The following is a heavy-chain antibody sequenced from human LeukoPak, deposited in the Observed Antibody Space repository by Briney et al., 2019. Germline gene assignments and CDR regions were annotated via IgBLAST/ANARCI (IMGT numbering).Heavy chain of an antibody. V-gene: IGHV3-13*01. D-gene: IGHD3-10*01. CDR3: ARVIRGPKDYYFDY. Sequence: TGGSLRLSCAASGFTFSSYDMHWVRQATGKGLEWVSAIGTAGDTYYPGSVKGRFIISRENAMNSLYLQMNSLRAGDTAVYYCARVIRGPKDYYFDYWGQGTLVTVSS. CDR1: GFTFSSYD. J-gene: IGHJ4*02. CDR2: IGTAGDT.